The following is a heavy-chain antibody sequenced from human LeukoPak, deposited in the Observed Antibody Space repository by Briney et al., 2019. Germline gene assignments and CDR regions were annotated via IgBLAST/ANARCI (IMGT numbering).Heavy chain of an antibody. J-gene: IGHJ4*02. CDR3: ARVRYSDSSVLTRKRSYYFDY. D-gene: IGHD3-22*01. CDR1: GGSISSYY. CDR2: ISTRGST. Sequence: PSETLSLTCTVSGGSISSYYGRGLRQPAGKGVEAIGHISTRGSTNYNPSLKRRVTISVDTCKNQFSLKMSSVTAGDTAVYYCARVRYSDSSVLTRKRSYYFDYWGQRTLVTVSS. V-gene: IGHV4-4*07.